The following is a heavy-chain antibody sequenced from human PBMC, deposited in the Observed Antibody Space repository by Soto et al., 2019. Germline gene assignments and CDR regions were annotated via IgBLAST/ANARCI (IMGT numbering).Heavy chain of an antibody. CDR2: MSGSSKYI. CDR1: EFTLSSFR. J-gene: IGHJ3*02. V-gene: IGHV3-21*04. Sequence: GGSLRLSCEASEFTLSSFRMTWIRQAPGRGLEWVSSMSGSSKYIHYADSVKGRFTISRDNAKNSLYLQMNRLRAEDTAVYYCARDTPTTIFGVVISLSGAFDIWGQGIMVTVSS. D-gene: IGHD3-3*01. CDR3: ARDTPTTIFGVVISLSGAFDI.